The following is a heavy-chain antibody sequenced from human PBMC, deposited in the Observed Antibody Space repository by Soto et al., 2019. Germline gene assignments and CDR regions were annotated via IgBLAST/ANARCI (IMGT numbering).Heavy chain of an antibody. CDR1: GFTFSSYG. J-gene: IGHJ6*02. Sequence: QVQLVESGGGVVQPGRSLRLSCAASGFTFSSYGMHWVRQAPGKGLEWVAVISYDGSNKYYADSVKGRFTISRDNSNNTLYLQMNSLRAEDTAVYYCAKDWVRAAPRDYYGMDVWGQGTTVTVSS. D-gene: IGHD3-10*01. V-gene: IGHV3-30*18. CDR2: ISYDGSNK. CDR3: AKDWVRAAPRDYYGMDV.